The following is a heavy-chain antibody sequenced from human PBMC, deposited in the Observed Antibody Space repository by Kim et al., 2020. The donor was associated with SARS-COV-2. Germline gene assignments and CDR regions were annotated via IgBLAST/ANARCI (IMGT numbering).Heavy chain of an antibody. D-gene: IGHD3-22*01. CDR2: IYYSGST. Sequence: SETLSLTCTVSGGSISSSSYYWGWIRQPPGKGLEWIGSIYYSGSTYYNPSLKSRVTISVDTSKNQFSLKLSSVTAADTAVYYCARVVVITPDVDYWGQGTLVTVSS. CDR3: ARVVVITPDVDY. V-gene: IGHV4-39*01. J-gene: IGHJ4*02. CDR1: GGSISSSSYY.